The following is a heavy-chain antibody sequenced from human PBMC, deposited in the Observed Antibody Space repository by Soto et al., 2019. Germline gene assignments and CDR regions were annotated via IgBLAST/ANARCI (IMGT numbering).Heavy chain of an antibody. V-gene: IGHV3-9*01. CDR3: AKDQEYSSSTGFDY. CDR2: ISWNSGII. J-gene: IGHJ4*02. D-gene: IGHD6-6*01. CDR1: GFTFDDYA. Sequence: GGSLRLSCAASGFTFDDYAMHWVRQAPGKGLEWVSGISWNSGIIGYADSVKGRFTISRDNAKNSLYLQMNSLRAEDTALYYCAKDQEYSSSTGFDYWGQGTLVTVSS.